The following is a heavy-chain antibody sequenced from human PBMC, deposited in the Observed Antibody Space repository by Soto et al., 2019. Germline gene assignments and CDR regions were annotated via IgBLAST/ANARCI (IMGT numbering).Heavy chain of an antibody. CDR1: GGSISSSSYY. J-gene: IGHJ4*02. Sequence: SETLSLTCTVSGGSISSSSYYWGWIRQPPGKGLEWIGSIYYSGSTYYNPSLKSRVTISVDTSKNQFSLKLSSVTAADTAVYYCARHPQPGSYLSSFDYWGQGTLVTVSS. V-gene: IGHV4-39*01. CDR3: ARHPQPGSYLSSFDY. D-gene: IGHD3-10*01. CDR2: IYYSGST.